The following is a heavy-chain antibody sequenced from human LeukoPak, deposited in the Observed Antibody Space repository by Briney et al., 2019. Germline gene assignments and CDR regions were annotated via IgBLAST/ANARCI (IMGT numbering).Heavy chain of an antibody. J-gene: IGHJ4*02. Sequence: GASVKVSCKASGHTFTGYYMHWVRQAPGQGLEWMGWINPNSGGTNYAQKFQGRVTMTRDTSISTAYMELSRLRSDDTAAYYCARRYGSGSNDYWGQGTLVTVSS. D-gene: IGHD3-10*01. CDR2: INPNSGGT. CDR1: GHTFTGYY. V-gene: IGHV1-2*02. CDR3: ARRYGSGSNDY.